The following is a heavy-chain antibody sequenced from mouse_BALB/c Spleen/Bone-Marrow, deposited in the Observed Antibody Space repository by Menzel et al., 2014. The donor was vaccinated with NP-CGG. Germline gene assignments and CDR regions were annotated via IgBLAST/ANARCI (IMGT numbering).Heavy chain of an antibody. D-gene: IGHD2-2*01. CDR2: INPDSNTI. V-gene: IGHV4-1*02. CDR3: AKLGDDGSFAY. Sequence: EVKVVESGGGLVQPGGFLKLSCAASGFDFRTYWMSWVRQAPGKGLEWIGEINPDSNTINYTPSLKDKFIISRDNAKNTLNLQRSKARAEDTAFYYSAKLGDDGSFAYWGQGTLVTVSA. J-gene: IGHJ3*01. CDR1: GFDFRTYW.